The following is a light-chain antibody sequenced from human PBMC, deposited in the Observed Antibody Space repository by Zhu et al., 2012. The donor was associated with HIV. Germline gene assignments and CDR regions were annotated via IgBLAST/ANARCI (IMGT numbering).Light chain of an antibody. CDR3: QHLTLYPT. V-gene: IGKV1-9*01. CDR2: GAS. J-gene: IGKJ4*01. CDR1: RGITSY. Sequence: DIQLTQSPSFLSASVGDRVTITCRASRGITSYLAWYQQKPGKAPKLLIYGASTLQGGVPSRFSGSGSGTQFTLTVSSLQPEDFATYFCQHLTLYPTFGGGSKVEIK.